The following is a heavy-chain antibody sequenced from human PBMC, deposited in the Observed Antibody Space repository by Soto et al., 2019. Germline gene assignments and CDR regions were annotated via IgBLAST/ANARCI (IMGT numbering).Heavy chain of an antibody. J-gene: IGHJ6*02. CDR1: GGTFSSYA. CDR3: ARDPSLGIVVVPAAENYYYGMDV. CDR2: IIPIFGTA. D-gene: IGHD2-2*01. Sequence: QVQLVQSGAEVKKPGSSVKVSCKASGGTFSSYAISWVRQAPGQGLEWMGGIIPIFGTANYAQKFQGRVTITADESTSTAYMELSSLRSEDTAVYYCARDPSLGIVVVPAAENYYYGMDVWGQGTTVTVSS. V-gene: IGHV1-69*01.